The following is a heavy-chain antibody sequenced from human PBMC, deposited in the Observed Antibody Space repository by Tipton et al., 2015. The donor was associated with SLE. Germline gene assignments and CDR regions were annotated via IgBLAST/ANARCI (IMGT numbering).Heavy chain of an antibody. Sequence: TISMDTSKNQFSLKLSSVTAADTAVYYCARLNYYGSGSDAFDIWGQGTIVTVSS. CDR3: ARLNYYGSGSDAFDI. D-gene: IGHD3-10*01. V-gene: IGHV4-39*07. J-gene: IGHJ3*02.